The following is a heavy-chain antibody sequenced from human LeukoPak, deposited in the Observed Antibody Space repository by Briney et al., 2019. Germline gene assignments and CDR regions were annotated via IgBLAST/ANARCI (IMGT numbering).Heavy chain of an antibody. CDR2: INPNSGGT. Sequence: ASVKVSCKASGYTFTGYYMHWVRQAPGQGLEWMGWINPNSGGTNYAQKFQGWVTMTRDTSISTAYMELSRLRSDDTAVYYCGRAGVATIEGSEEFDYWGQGTLVTVSS. CDR3: GRAGVATIEGSEEFDY. D-gene: IGHD5-12*01. J-gene: IGHJ4*02. V-gene: IGHV1-2*04. CDR1: GYTFTGYY.